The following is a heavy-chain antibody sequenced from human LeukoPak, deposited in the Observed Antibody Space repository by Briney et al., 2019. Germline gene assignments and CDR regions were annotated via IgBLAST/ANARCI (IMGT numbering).Heavy chain of an antibody. V-gene: IGHV3-30*02. D-gene: IGHD4-17*01. J-gene: IGHJ4*02. CDR2: IRYDGSNK. Sequence: PGGSLRLSCAASGFTFSSYGMHWVRQAPGKGLEWVAFIRYDGSNKYYADSVRGRFTISRDNSKNTLYLQMNSLRAEDTAFYYCARDVDYDDEGGFDYWGQGTLVTVSS. CDR1: GFTFSSYG. CDR3: ARDVDYDDEGGFDY.